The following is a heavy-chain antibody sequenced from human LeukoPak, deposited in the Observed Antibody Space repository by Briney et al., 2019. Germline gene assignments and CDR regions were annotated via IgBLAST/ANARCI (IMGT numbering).Heavy chain of an antibody. CDR2: ISGSGDRT. D-gene: IGHD1-26*01. CDR3: AKPSSGNYPPTGY. CDR1: GFTFSSYD. V-gene: IGHV3-23*01. Sequence: GGSLRLSCAASGFTFSSYDVSWVRQAPGKGLEWVSAISGSGDRTHYADSVKGRFTISRDNSKNTLYLQINSLRAEDTAVYYCAKPSSGNYPPTGYWGQGTLVTVSS. J-gene: IGHJ4*02.